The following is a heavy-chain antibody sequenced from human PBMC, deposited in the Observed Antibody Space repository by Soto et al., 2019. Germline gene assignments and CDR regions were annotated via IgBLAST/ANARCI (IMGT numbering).Heavy chain of an antibody. J-gene: IGHJ6*02. Sequence: SETLSLTWTVSGGSISSGDYYWSWIRQPPGKGMEWIGYIYYSGSTYYNPSLKSRVTISVDTSKNQFSLKLSSVTAADTAVYYCARDPYYDFWSGDYKGYYAGMDVWGQGTTVTVSS. D-gene: IGHD3-3*01. CDR2: IYYSGST. CDR3: ARDPYYDFWSGDYKGYYAGMDV. CDR1: GGSISSGDYY. V-gene: IGHV4-30-4*01.